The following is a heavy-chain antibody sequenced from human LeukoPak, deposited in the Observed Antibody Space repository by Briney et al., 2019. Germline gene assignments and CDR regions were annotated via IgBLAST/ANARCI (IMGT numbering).Heavy chain of an antibody. CDR1: GFTVSSNY. J-gene: IGHJ4*02. V-gene: IGHV3-53*01. CDR2: IYSGGTT. Sequence: GGSLRLSCAASGFTVSSNYMNWVRQAPGKGLEWVSIIYSGGTTYYADSVKGRFTISRDNSKNTLFLQMNSLRAEDTAVYYCARGHWFAHLDYWGQGTLVTVSS. D-gene: IGHD3-9*01. CDR3: ARGHWFAHLDY.